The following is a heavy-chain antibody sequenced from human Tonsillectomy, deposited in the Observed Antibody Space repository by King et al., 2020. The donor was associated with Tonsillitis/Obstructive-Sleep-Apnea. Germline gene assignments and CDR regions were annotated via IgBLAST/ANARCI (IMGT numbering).Heavy chain of an antibody. D-gene: IGHD3-16*02. Sequence: QLVQSGGGVVQPGRSLRLSCAASGFTFSSYAMHWVRQAPGKGLEWVAVISYDGSNKYYADSVKGRFTISRDNSKNTLYLQMNSLRAEDTAVYYCARNGGDYDWGSYRDMDVWGKGTTVTVSS. CDR1: GFTFSSYA. CDR3: ARNGGDYDWGSYRDMDV. CDR2: ISYDGSNK. J-gene: IGHJ6*03. V-gene: IGHV3-30*01.